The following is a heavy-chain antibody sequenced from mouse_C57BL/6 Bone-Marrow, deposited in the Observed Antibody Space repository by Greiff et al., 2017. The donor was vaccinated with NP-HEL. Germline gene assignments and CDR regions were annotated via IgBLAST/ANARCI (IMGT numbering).Heavy chain of an antibody. CDR2: IDPENGYT. CDR3: TTKDGNWYFDG. Sequence: EVQLQQSGAELVRPGASVKLSCTASGFNIKDDYMHWVKQRPEQGLEWIGWIDPENGYTEYASKFQGKATITADTSSNTAYLQLSSLTSEDTAVYYCTTKDGNWYFDGWGTGTTVTVSS. J-gene: IGHJ1*03. V-gene: IGHV14-4*01. CDR1: GFNIKDDY. D-gene: IGHD1-1*01.